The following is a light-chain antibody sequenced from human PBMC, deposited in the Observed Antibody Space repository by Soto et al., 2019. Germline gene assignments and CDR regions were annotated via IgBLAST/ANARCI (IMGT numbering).Light chain of an antibody. CDR2: YIS. Sequence: EVMMSQSPATLSVYPGETASLSCRASQSAGNFLAWYQQKPGQAPRLLIYYISTRATGIPARFSGSGSGTEFTLTINSLQSEDSAVYYCQQHNQWPITFGQRTLPAVK. CDR1: QSAGNF. V-gene: IGKV3D-15*01. CDR3: QQHNQWPIT. J-gene: IGKJ5*01.